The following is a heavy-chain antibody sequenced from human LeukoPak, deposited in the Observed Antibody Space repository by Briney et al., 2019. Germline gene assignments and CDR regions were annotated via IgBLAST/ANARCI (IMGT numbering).Heavy chain of an antibody. CDR3: ARGPYDILTGYYLSDAFDI. J-gene: IGHJ3*02. CDR1: GYTFTNYD. Sequence: ASVKVSCKASGYTFTNYDINWVRQATGQGLEWMGWMNPNSGNTGYAQKFQGRVTMTRNTSISTAYMELSSLRSEDTAVYYCARGPYDILTGYYLSDAFDIWGQGTMVTVSS. D-gene: IGHD3-9*01. V-gene: IGHV1-8*01. CDR2: MNPNSGNT.